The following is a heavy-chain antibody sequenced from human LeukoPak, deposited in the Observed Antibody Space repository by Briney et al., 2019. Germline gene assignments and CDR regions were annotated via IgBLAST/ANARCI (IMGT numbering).Heavy chain of an antibody. CDR2: ISSSNSDI. J-gene: IGHJ6*02. V-gene: IGHV3-21*01. CDR1: GFTFTSYT. CDR3: ARDSKTVYYYYGMDV. Sequence: PGGSLRLSCAASGFTFTSYTMNWVRQAPGKGLEWVSSISSSNSDISYADSVKGRFTISRDNAKNSLYLQMNSLRAEDTAVYYCARDSKTVYYYYGMDVWGQGTTVTVS.